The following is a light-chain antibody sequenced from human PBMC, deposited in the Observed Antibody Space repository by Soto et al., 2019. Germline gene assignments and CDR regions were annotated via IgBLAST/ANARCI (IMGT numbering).Light chain of an antibody. CDR3: QQYGSSPT. V-gene: IGKV3-20*01. J-gene: IGKJ1*01. CDR2: DTS. CDR1: QSVSSNF. Sequence: EIVLTQSPGTLSLSPGGRATLSCRPSQSVSSNFVAWYQHKPGQAPRLLIYDTSSRASDIPDRFSGSGSGTDFTLTISRLEPEDFAVYFCQQYGSSPTFGQGTKVDSK.